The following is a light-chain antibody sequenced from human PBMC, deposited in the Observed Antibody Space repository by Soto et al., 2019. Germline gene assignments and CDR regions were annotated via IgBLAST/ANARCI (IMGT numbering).Light chain of an antibody. V-gene: IGKV3-15*01. J-gene: IGKJ1*01. CDR1: QSVSSN. Sequence: EIVMTQSPATLSVSPGERATLSCRASQSVSSNLAWYQQKPGQAPRLLIYGASTRATGIPARFSGSGSGTEFTLTISILQSEDSAVYYCQQYNNWPPWTFGQGTKVEIK. CDR2: GAS. CDR3: QQYNNWPPWT.